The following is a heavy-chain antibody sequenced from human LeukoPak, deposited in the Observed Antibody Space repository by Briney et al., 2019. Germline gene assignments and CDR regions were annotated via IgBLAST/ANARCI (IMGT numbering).Heavy chain of an antibody. D-gene: IGHD3-10*01. Sequence: PGGSLRLSCAASGFTFSSYSMNWVRQAPGKGLEWVSYISSSSGTTYYADSVKGRFTISRDNAKNSLYLQMNSLRDEDTAVYYCARYVWFGSSQGFDYWGQGTLVTVSS. CDR1: GFTFSSYS. V-gene: IGHV3-48*02. CDR3: ARYVWFGSSQGFDY. J-gene: IGHJ4*02. CDR2: ISSSSGTT.